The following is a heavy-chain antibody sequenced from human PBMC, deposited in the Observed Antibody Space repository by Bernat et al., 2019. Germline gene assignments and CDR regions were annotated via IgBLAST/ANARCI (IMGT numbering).Heavy chain of an antibody. CDR1: GFMFSDHY. CDR3: ARSTSGSILDY. V-gene: IGHV3-72*01. Sequence: EVHLVESGGGLVQPGGSLRLSCAASGFMFSDHYMDWVRQAPGKGLEWLGRINKGNSPTPEYAASVKGRFTVSRDDSRNSLFLQLNSLSAEDTAVYYCARSTSGSILDYWGQGTLVTVSS. D-gene: IGHD3-22*01. CDR2: INKGNSPTP. J-gene: IGHJ4*02.